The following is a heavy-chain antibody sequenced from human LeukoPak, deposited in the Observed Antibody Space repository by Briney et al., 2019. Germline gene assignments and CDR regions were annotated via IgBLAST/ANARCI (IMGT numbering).Heavy chain of an antibody. V-gene: IGHV1-2*06. CDR3: ATIYDSSGYYHPHLDC. CDR2: INPDSGGT. D-gene: IGHD3-22*01. CDR1: GYTFTGYY. J-gene: IGHJ4*02. Sequence: GASVKVSCKASGYTFTGYYLHWVRQAPGQGLEWMGRINPDSGGTNYAQKFQGRVTMTRDTSISTAHMEVSGLRSDDTAVYYCATIYDSSGYYHPHLDCWGQGTLVTVSS.